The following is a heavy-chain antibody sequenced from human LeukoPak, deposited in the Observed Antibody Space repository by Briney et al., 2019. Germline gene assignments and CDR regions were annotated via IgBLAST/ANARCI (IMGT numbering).Heavy chain of an antibody. Sequence: SETLSLTCTVSGGSISSGPYYWGWIRQPPGKGLEWIGNIYYGENTYYNPSLKSRVTISIDTSKNQFYLKLSSLTAADTDVYYCARRPPIYDFWSGYNLLPGTYYDYWGQGTLVTVSS. CDR3: ARRPPIYDFWSGYNLLPGTYYDY. CDR2: IYYGENT. J-gene: IGHJ4*02. V-gene: IGHV4-39*01. CDR1: GGSISSGPYY. D-gene: IGHD3-3*01.